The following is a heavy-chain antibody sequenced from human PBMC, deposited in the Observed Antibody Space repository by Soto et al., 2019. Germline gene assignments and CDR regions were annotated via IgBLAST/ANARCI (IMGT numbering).Heavy chain of an antibody. Sequence: ASVKVSCKASGHTFTGYYMHWVRQAPGQGLEGMGWINPNSGGTNYAQKFQGRVTMTRDTSISTAYMELSRLRSDDTAVYYCARDEVGYCSSTSCYSREPYYYYGMDVWGQGTTVTVSS. CDR2: INPNSGGT. D-gene: IGHD2-2*02. CDR1: GHTFTGYY. V-gene: IGHV1-2*02. CDR3: ARDEVGYCSSTSCYSREPYYYYGMDV. J-gene: IGHJ6*02.